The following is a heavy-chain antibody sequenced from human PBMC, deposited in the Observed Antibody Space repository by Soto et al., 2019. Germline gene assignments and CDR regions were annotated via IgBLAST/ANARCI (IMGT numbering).Heavy chain of an antibody. J-gene: IGHJ3*01. V-gene: IGHV1-3*01. CDR3: AQDILSVGPRANDAFDV. D-gene: IGHD2-8*02. CDR2: INPDNGNT. Sequence: QVQLVQSGAEVRKPGASVNISCWASGFTFGDNLINWVRQAPGQSLAWMGWINPDNGNTRYSQTFQGRVTISRHSSASMAYVVESVLTSEDTPGYDSAQDILSVGPRANDAFDVWCQGIMVIVCS. CDR1: GFTFGDNL.